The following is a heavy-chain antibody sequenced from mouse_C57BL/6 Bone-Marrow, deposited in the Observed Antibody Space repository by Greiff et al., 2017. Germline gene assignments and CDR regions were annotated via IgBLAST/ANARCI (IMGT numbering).Heavy chain of an antibody. CDR1: GYTFTSYW. CDR3: ARITTVGFDY. D-gene: IGHD1-1*01. Sequence: QVQLQQPGPELVKPGASVKLSCKASGYTFTSYWMQWVKQRPGQGLEWIGEIDPSDSYTNYNQKFTGKATLTVDTSSSTAYMQLSSLTSEDSAVYYCARITTVGFDYWGQGTTLTVSS. V-gene: IGHV1-50*01. J-gene: IGHJ2*01. CDR2: IDPSDSYT.